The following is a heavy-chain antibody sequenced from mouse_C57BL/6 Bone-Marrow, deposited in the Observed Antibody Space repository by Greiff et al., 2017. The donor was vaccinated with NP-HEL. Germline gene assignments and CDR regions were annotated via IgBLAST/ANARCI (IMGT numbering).Heavy chain of an antibody. CDR3: TRLYYSNYPWFAY. V-gene: IGHV1-5*01. D-gene: IGHD2-5*01. J-gene: IGHJ3*01. CDR1: GYTFTSYW. CDR2: IYPGNSDT. Sequence: VQLQQSGTVLARPGASVKMSCKTSGYTFTSYWMHWVKQRPGQGLEWIGAIYPGNSDTSYNQKFKGKAKLTAVTSASTAYMELSSLTNEDSAVYYCTRLYYSNYPWFAYWGQGTLVTVSA.